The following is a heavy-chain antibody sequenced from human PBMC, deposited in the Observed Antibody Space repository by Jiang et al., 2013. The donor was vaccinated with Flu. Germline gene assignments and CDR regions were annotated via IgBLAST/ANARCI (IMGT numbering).Heavy chain of an antibody. D-gene: IGHD2-21*02. CDR2: ISRSGNT. CDR3: ARNRLSVVTTSLGVQPNWFDS. J-gene: IGHJ5*01. Sequence: GSGLVKPSETLSLNCAVSGYSLSTGYYWAWIRQSPGKGMEWIGSISRSGNTYYNPSLKSRVSISVDTSKNQFSLRLTSVTAADAAVYFCARNRLSVVTTSLGVQPNWFDSWGQGTLVNVSS. V-gene: IGHV4-38-2*01. CDR1: GYSLSTGYY.